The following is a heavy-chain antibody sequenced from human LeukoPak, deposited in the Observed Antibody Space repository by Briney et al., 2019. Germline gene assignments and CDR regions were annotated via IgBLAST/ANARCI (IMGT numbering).Heavy chain of an antibody. CDR3: ARDLGYCSGGSCYWGWFDP. CDR1: GYTFTSYG. V-gene: IGHV1-18*01. D-gene: IGHD2-15*01. Sequence: ASVKVSCKASGYTFTSYGISWVRQAPGQGLEGMGWISAYKGNTNYAQKLQGRVTMTTDTSTSTAYMELRSLRSDDTAVYYCARDLGYCSGGSCYWGWFDPWGQGTLVTVSS. CDR2: ISAYKGNT. J-gene: IGHJ5*02.